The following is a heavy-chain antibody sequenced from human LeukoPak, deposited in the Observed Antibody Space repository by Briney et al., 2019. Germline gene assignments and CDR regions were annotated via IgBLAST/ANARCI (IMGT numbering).Heavy chain of an antibody. Sequence: GGSLRLSCAASGFIFRNYAMSWVRQAPGKGLEWVSAITGSGDTTYYADSVKGRFTISRDNSKNTLYVEMNTLRAEDTAVYYCAKWGGYDILTGYYVSDFWGQGTLVTVSS. V-gene: IGHV3-23*01. CDR1: GFIFRNYA. D-gene: IGHD3-9*01. CDR2: ITGSGDTT. J-gene: IGHJ4*02. CDR3: AKWGGYDILTGYYVSDF.